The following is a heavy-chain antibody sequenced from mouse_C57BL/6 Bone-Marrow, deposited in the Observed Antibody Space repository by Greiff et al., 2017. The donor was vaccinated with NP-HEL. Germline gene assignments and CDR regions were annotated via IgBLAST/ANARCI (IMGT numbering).Heavy chain of an antibody. CDR1: GYTFTDYE. CDR2: IDPETGGT. Sequence: QVQLKESGAELVRPGASVTLSCKASGYTFTDYEMHWVKQTPVHGLEWIGAIDPETGGTAYNQKFKGKAILTADKSSSTAYMELRSLTSEDSAVYYCTRKLYAVDYWGQGTSVTVSS. J-gene: IGHJ4*01. V-gene: IGHV1-15*01. CDR3: TRKLYAVDY.